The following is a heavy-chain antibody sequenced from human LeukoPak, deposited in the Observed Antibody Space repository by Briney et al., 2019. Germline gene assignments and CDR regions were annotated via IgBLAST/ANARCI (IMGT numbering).Heavy chain of an antibody. CDR1: GYTLTELS. Sequence: ASVTVSCKVSGYTLTELSMHWVRQAPGKGLEWMGGFDPEDGETIYAQKFQGRVTMTEDTSTDTAYMELSSLRSEDTAVYYCATRGRDYDFWSGYSYYFDYWGQGTLVTVSS. CDR3: ATRGRDYDFWSGYSYYFDY. V-gene: IGHV1-24*01. D-gene: IGHD3-3*01. CDR2: FDPEDGET. J-gene: IGHJ4*02.